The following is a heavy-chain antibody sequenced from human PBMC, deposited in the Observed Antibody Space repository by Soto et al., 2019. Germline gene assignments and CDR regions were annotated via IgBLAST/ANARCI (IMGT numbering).Heavy chain of an antibody. CDR2: IYHSGST. V-gene: IGHV4-30-2*01. CDR3: ARASGSYQGLIRLHYFDT. Sequence: PSETLSLTCAVSGGSISSGGYSWSWIRQPPGKGLEWIGYIYHSGSTYYNPSLKSRVTISVDRSKNQFSLKLSSVTAADTAVYYCARASGSYQGLIRLHYFDTWGPGTLVTVSS. J-gene: IGHJ4*02. CDR1: GGSISSGGYS. D-gene: IGHD3-22*01.